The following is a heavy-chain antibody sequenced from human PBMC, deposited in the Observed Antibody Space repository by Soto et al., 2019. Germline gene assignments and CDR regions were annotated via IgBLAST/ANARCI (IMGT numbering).Heavy chain of an antibody. CDR3: ARLGADYYDSSGYYPFDY. Sequence: RGESLKISCKGSGYSFTSYWIGWVRQMPGKGLEWMGIIYPGDSDTRYSPSFQGQVTISADKSISTAYLQWSSLKASDTAMYYCARLGADYYDSSGYYPFDYWGQGTLVTVSS. CDR2: IYPGDSDT. V-gene: IGHV5-51*01. CDR1: GYSFTSYW. D-gene: IGHD3-22*01. J-gene: IGHJ4*02.